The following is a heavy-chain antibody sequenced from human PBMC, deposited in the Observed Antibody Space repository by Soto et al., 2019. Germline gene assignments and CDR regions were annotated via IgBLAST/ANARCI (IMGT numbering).Heavy chain of an antibody. CDR1: GITFGSRA. CDR3: TRQADAVQWLVVPTDYNFDY. J-gene: IGHJ4*02. CDR2: ITDTGGDA. V-gene: IGHV3-23*01. Sequence: GGSLRLSCVASGITFGSRAMSWVRQAPGEGLEWVSTITDTGGDAKYADSVRGRFTISRDNSKKTLYLQMSSLRADDSAVYFCTRQADAVQWLVVPTDYNFDYWGQGTLVTVSS. D-gene: IGHD6-19*01.